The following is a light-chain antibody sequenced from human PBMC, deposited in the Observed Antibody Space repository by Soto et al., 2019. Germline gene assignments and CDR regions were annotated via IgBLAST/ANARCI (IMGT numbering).Light chain of an antibody. CDR1: SGDVGGYNY. J-gene: IGLJ1*01. CDR3: CSYTGASTYV. Sequence: QSALTQPASVSGSPGQSVTISCAGTSGDVGGYNYVSWYQQHPGKAPKLMIHAVTNRPSGVSNRFSGSKSGNTASLTISSLQAEDVADYYCCSYTGASTYVFGTGTKLTVL. CDR2: AVT. V-gene: IGLV2-14*01.